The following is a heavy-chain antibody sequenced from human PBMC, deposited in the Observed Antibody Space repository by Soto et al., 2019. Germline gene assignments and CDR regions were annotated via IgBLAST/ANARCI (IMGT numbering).Heavy chain of an antibody. CDR3: ARDTLYCSGGSCYQPTTAFDI. D-gene: IGHD2-15*01. CDR2: IWYDGSNK. V-gene: IGHV3-33*01. Sequence: GGSLRLSCAASGFTFSSYGMHWVRQAPGKGLEWVAVIWYDGSNKYYADSVKGRFTISRDNSKNTLYLQMNSLRAEDTAVYYCARDTLYCSGGSCYQPTTAFDIWGQGTMVTVSS. CDR1: GFTFSSYG. J-gene: IGHJ3*02.